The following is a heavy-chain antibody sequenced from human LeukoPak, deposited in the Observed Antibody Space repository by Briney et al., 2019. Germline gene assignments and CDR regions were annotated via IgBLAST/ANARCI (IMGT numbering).Heavy chain of an antibody. CDR3: ARGELLYYYYYYMDV. D-gene: IGHD1-26*01. V-gene: IGHV4-59*01. J-gene: IGHJ6*03. CDR2: IYYSGST. CDR1: GGSISSYY. Sequence: SETLSLTCTVSGGSISSYYWSWIRQPPGKGLGWIGYIYYSGSTNYNPSLKSRVTISVDTSKNQFSLKLSSVTAADTAVYYCARGELLYYYYYYMDVWGKGTTVTVSS.